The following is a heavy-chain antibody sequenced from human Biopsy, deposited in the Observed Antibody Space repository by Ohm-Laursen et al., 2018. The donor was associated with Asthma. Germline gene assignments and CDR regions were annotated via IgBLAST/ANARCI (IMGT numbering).Heavy chain of an antibody. CDR1: GFTFSSYA. CDR3: AKWDTYYDFWSGYYTRYNYYYYGMDV. D-gene: IGHD3-3*01. J-gene: IGHJ6*02. V-gene: IGHV3-23*01. Sequence: SLRLSCAASGFTFSSYAMNWVRQAPGKGLEWVSGIRGNDGSTYYADSVKGLFTISRDNFKRTLYLQMNSLRAEDTAVYYCAKWDTYYDFWSGYYTRYNYYYYGMDVWGQGTTVTVSS. CDR2: IRGNDGST.